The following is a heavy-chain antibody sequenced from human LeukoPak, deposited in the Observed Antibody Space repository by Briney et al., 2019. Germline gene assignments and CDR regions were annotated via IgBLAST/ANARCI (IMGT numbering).Heavy chain of an antibody. CDR1: GFTFSSYS. Sequence: GGSLRLSCAASGFTFSSYSMNWVRQAPGKGLEWVPSISSSSSYIYYADSVKGRFTISRDNAKNSLYLQMNSLRAEDTAVYYCASSFGVVIIDYWGQGTLVTVSS. CDR2: ISSSSSYI. CDR3: ASSFGVVIIDY. J-gene: IGHJ4*02. V-gene: IGHV3-21*01. D-gene: IGHD3-3*01.